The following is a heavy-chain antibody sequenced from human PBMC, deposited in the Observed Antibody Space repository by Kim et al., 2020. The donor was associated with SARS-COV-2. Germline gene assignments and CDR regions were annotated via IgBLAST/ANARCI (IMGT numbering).Heavy chain of an antibody. CDR2: INHSGST. V-gene: IGHV4-34*01. J-gene: IGHJ6*02. CDR3: ARLRRSSSMGGYYYYYGMDV. CDR1: GGSFSGYY. Sequence: SETLSLTCAVYGGSFSGYYWSWIRQPPGKGLEWIGEINHSGSTNYNPSLKSRVTISVDTSKNQFSLKLSSVTAADTAVYYCARLRRSSSMGGYYYYYGMDVWGQGTTVTVSS. D-gene: IGHD6-6*01.